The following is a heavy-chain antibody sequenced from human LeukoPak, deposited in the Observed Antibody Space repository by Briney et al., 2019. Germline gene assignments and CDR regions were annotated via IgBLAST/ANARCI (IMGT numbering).Heavy chain of an antibody. Sequence: GGSLRLSCAASGFAFSTYSMNWVRQAPGKGLEWVSPISGSSSHIYYADSVKGRFTISRDNAKNSLYLQMNSLRAGDTAIYYCARGFPSGGSWFDPWGQGTLVTVSS. CDR3: ARGFPSGGSWFDP. CDR1: GFAFSTYS. V-gene: IGHV3-21*01. J-gene: IGHJ5*02. D-gene: IGHD3-10*01. CDR2: ISGSSSHI.